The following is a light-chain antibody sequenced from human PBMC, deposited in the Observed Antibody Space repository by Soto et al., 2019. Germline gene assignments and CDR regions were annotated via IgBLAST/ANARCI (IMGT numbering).Light chain of an antibody. CDR1: QGLTDW. CDR3: QQYNGT. Sequence: DIPMTQSPSPLSASVGDRVTITCRASQGLTDWLAWYQQKPGKAPKLLIYRASSLESGVPSRFSGSGFGAQFSLTSSSLQPDDFATYYCQQYNGTFGRGTKVEI. V-gene: IGKV1-5*03. J-gene: IGKJ1*01. CDR2: RAS.